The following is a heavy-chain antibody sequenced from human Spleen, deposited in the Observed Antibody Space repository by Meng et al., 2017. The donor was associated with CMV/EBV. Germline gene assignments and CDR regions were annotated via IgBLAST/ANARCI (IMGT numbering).Heavy chain of an antibody. CDR3: ARIERRRILKYCGSDCATTDY. V-gene: IGHV4-4*02. Sequence: QVQLQESGPGLVKPSGTLSLTCAVSGGPVSSSNLWTWVRQVPGEGLEWIGEIYHSGSTNYNPSLKSRVTISVDKFKNQFSLKLGSVTAADTAVYYCARIERRRILKYCGSDCATTDYWGQGTLVTVSS. CDR1: GGPVSSSNL. CDR2: IYHSGST. D-gene: IGHD2-21*02. J-gene: IGHJ4*02.